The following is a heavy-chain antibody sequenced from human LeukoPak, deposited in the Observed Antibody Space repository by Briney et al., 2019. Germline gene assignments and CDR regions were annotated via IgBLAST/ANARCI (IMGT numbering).Heavy chain of an antibody. Sequence: GASVKVSCKVSGYTLTELSMHWVRQAPGKGLEWMGWISAYNGNTNYARKLQGRVTMTTDTSTSTAYMELRSLRSDDTAVYYCARVTYYFDWLSHDYWGQGTLVTVSS. CDR1: GYTLTELS. V-gene: IGHV1-18*01. D-gene: IGHD3-9*01. CDR2: ISAYNGNT. CDR3: ARVTYYFDWLSHDY. J-gene: IGHJ4*02.